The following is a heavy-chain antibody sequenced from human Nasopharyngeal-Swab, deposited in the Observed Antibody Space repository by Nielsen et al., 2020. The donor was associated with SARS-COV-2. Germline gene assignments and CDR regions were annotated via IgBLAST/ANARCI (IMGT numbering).Heavy chain of an antibody. CDR2: IDWDDDK. CDR3: ARLILTGYPPNYYGMDV. D-gene: IGHD3-9*01. J-gene: IGHJ6*02. CDR1: GFSLSTSGMC. V-gene: IGHV2-70*11. Sequence: SGPMLVKPTQTLTLTCTFSGFSLSTSGMCVSWIRQPPGKALEWLARIDWDDDKYYSTSLKTRLTISKDTSKNQVVLTMTNMDPVDTATYYCARLILTGYPPNYYGMDVWGQGTTVTVSS.